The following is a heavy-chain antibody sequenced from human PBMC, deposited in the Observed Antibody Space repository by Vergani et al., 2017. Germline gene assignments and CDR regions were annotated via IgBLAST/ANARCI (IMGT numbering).Heavy chain of an antibody. CDR3: AREYEEWLRYHYYYYMDV. D-gene: IGHD6-19*01. Sequence: EVQLVESGGGLVQPGGSLRLSCAASGFTLSSYWMSWVRQAPGKGLEWVANIQQDGSEKYYVDSVKGRLTISRDNAKNSLYLQMNSLRAEDTAVYYCAREYEEWLRYHYYYYMDVGGKGTTVTVSS. CDR1: GFTLSSYW. CDR2: IQQDGSEK. V-gene: IGHV3-7*01. J-gene: IGHJ6*03.